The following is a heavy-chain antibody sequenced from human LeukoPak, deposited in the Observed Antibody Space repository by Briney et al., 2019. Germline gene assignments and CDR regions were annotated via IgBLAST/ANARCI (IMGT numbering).Heavy chain of an antibody. CDR1: GFTFSSYW. CDR3: AANGGPFDF. CDR2: INQHGTDK. V-gene: IGHV3-7*05. J-gene: IGHJ4*02. Sequence: GGSLRLSCAASGFTFSSYWMSWVRQAPGKGLEWVTNINQHGTDKYYVDSVRGRFNISRDNAKNSLYLQMNSLRAEDTAVYYCAANGGPFDFWGQGTLVTVSS. D-gene: IGHD4-23*01.